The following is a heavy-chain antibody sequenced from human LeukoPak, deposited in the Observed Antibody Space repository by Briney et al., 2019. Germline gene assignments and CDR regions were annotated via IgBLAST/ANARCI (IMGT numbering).Heavy chain of an antibody. V-gene: IGHV3-64*01. D-gene: IGHD3-10*01. CDR2: ISSDGSST. CDR1: GLGFTKFG. CDR3: TRGAGILARGVTLMDN. J-gene: IGHJ4*02. Sequence: PGGSLRLSCAASGLGFTKFGTYWVRQAPGKGLEYVSGISSDGSSTYYANFVKGRFTISRDNSKNMLYLQLGSLKGEDMAVYYCTRGAGILARGVTLMDNWGQGTLITVSS.